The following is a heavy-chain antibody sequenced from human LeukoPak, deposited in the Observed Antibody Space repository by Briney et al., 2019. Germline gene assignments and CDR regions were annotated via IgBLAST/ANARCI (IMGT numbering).Heavy chain of an antibody. V-gene: IGHV4-4*07. Sequence: SETLSLTCSVSGGSIISYYWSWIRQTAGKGLEWIGRIYASGSTNYNPSLKSRITMSVDTSKNQFSLNLSSVTAADTAVYFCARGQHWFSSSWYWDYWGQGTLVTVSS. D-gene: IGHD6-13*01. CDR1: GGSIISYY. CDR3: ARGQHWFSSSWYWDY. J-gene: IGHJ4*02. CDR2: IYASGST.